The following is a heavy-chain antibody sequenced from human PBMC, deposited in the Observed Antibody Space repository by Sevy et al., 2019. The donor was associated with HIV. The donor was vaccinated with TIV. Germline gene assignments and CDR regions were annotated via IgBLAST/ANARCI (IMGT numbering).Heavy chain of an antibody. CDR3: TVTRRGYCSSTSCWRGSPDAHIWFGP. CDR1: GYTFTSYD. CDR2: MNPNSGNT. D-gene: IGHD2-2*01. V-gene: IGHV1-8*01. Sequence: ASVKVSCKASGYTFTSYDINWVRQATGQGLEWMGWMNPNSGNTGYAQKFQDRATMTRNTSISTAYMELSSLRSEDTAVYYCTVTRRGYCSSTSCWRGSPDAHIWFGPWGQGTLVTVSS. J-gene: IGHJ5*02.